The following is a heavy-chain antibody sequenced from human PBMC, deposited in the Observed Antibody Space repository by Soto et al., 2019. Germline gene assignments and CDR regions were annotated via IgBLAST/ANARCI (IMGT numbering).Heavy chain of an antibody. D-gene: IGHD3-9*01. Sequence: PGGSLRLSCAASGFTFSSYAMHWVRQAPGKGLEWVAVISYDGSNKYYADSVKGRFTISRDNSKNTLYLQMNSLRAEDTAVYYCARDRGITIFGPLRQYGMDVWGQGTTVTVSS. V-gene: IGHV3-30-3*01. CDR3: ARDRGITIFGPLRQYGMDV. CDR1: GFTFSSYA. J-gene: IGHJ6*02. CDR2: ISYDGSNK.